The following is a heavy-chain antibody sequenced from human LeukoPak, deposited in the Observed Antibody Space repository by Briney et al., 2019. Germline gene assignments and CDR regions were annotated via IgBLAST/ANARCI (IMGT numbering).Heavy chain of an antibody. V-gene: IGHV4-34*01. CDR1: GGSFSNYY. J-gene: IGHJ4*02. CDR2: INDSGTI. Sequence: SETLSLTCAVYGGSFSNYYWSWIRQSPGKGLEWIGEINDSGTINYNPSLMSRVTISVDKSKNQFSLKLSSVTAADTAVYYCARAVDIVATMFDYWGQGTLVTVSS. CDR3: ARAVDIVATMFDY. D-gene: IGHD5-12*01.